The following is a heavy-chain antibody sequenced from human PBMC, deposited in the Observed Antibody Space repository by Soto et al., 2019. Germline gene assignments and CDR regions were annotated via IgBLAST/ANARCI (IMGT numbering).Heavy chain of an antibody. CDR1: GFTFSSYA. D-gene: IGHD6-13*01. J-gene: IGHJ6*03. V-gene: IGHV3-23*01. CDR2: ISGSGGST. CDR3: AKPFKRKVSSSWYYYYYMDV. Sequence: GGSLRLSCAASGFTFSSYAMSWVRQAPGKGLEWVSAISGSGGSTYYADSVKGRFTISRDNSKNTLYLQMNSLRAEDTAVYYCAKPFKRKVSSSWYYYYYMDVWGKGTTVTVSS.